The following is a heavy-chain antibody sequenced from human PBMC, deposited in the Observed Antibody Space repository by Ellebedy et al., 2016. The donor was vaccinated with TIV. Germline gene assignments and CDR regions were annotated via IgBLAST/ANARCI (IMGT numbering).Heavy chain of an antibody. D-gene: IGHD6-19*01. V-gene: IGHV1-2*02. CDR1: GYSFTGYF. J-gene: IGHJ5*02. CDR3: TRGFSIAVAGNWFDP. Sequence: ASVKVSCKASGYSFTGYFMHWVRQAPGQGLEWMAWINPNSGGTTYAQPFQGRVTLTRDTSINTAYMELSSLTSDDTAVYYCTRGFSIAVAGNWFDPWGQGTLVTVSS. CDR2: INPNSGGT.